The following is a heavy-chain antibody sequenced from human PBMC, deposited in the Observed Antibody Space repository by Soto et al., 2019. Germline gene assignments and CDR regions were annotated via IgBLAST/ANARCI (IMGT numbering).Heavy chain of an antibody. Sequence: SETLSLTCTVSGGSISSYYWSWIRQPPGKGLEWIGYIYYSGSTNYNPSLKSRVTISVDTSKNQFSLKLSSVTAADTAVYYCARTDFWSGYYFDYWGQGTLVTVSS. CDR3: ARTDFWSGYYFDY. V-gene: IGHV4-59*01. CDR2: IYYSGST. J-gene: IGHJ4*02. D-gene: IGHD3-3*01. CDR1: GGSISSYY.